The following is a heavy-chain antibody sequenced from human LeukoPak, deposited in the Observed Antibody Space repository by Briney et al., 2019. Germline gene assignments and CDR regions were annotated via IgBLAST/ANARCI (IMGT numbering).Heavy chain of an antibody. V-gene: IGHV4-59*12. CDR1: GGSISSYY. CDR3: ARDKMIEGFDP. J-gene: IGHJ5*02. CDR2: IYYSGST. D-gene: IGHD2-21*01. Sequence: PSETLSLTCTVSGGSISSYYWSWIRQPPGKGLEWIGYIYYSGSTNYNPSLKSRVTISVDTSKNQFSLKLSSVTAADTAVYYCARDKMIEGFDPWGQGTLVTVSS.